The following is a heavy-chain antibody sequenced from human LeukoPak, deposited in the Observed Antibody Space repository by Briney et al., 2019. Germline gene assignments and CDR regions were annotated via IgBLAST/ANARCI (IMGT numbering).Heavy chain of an antibody. D-gene: IGHD2-2*01. CDR3: ARPYCSKTDCYADAFDV. V-gene: IGHV3-33*01. Sequence: GRSLRLSCAASGFTFSSYAMHWVRQAPGKGLEWVAVIWYDGSNENYGDSVKGRFTISRDNSKNTLYLQMSSLRAEDTAVYYCARPYCSKTDCYADAFDVWGQGTMVTVSS. J-gene: IGHJ3*01. CDR2: IWYDGSNE. CDR1: GFTFSSYA.